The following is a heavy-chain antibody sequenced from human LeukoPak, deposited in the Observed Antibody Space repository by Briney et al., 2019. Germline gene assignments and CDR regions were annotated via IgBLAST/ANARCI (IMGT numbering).Heavy chain of an antibody. Sequence: SETLSLTGTVSGGSISSYYWSWIRQPPGKGLEWIGYIYYSGSTNYNPSLKSRVTISVDTSKNQFSLKLSSVTAADTAVYYCARFDRTRGDYWGQGTLVTVSS. CDR2: IYYSGST. J-gene: IGHJ4*02. V-gene: IGHV4-59*01. CDR1: GGSISSYY. D-gene: IGHD5-24*01. CDR3: ARFDRTRGDY.